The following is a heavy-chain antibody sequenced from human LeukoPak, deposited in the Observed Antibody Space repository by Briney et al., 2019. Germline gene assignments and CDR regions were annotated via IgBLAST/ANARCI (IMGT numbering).Heavy chain of an antibody. V-gene: IGHV3-30*18. D-gene: IGHD1-26*01. CDR2: ISYDGSNK. CDR1: GFTFSSYG. Sequence: GGSLRLSCAASGFTFSSYGMHWARQAPGKGLEWVAVISYDGSNKYYADSVKGRFTISRDNSKNTLYLQMNSLRAEDTAVYYCAKLPQDVGLGRDYWGQGTLVTVSS. J-gene: IGHJ4*02. CDR3: AKLPQDVGLGRDY.